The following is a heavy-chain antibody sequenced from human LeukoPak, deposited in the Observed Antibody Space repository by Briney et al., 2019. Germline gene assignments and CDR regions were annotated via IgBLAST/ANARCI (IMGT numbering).Heavy chain of an antibody. V-gene: IGHV4-59*08. D-gene: IGHD5-18*01. CDR2: IYYSGST. CDR1: GGSISSYY. CDR3: ARSPGYSYGQYYFDY. J-gene: IGHJ4*02. Sequence: TSETLSLTCTVSGGSISSYYWSWIRQPPGKGLDWIGYIYYSGSTNYNPSLKSRVTISVDTSKNQFSLKLSSVTAADTAVYYCARSPGYSYGQYYFDYWGQGTLVTVSS.